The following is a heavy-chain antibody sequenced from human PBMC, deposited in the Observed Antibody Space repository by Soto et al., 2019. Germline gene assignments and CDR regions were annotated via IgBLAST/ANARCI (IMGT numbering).Heavy chain of an antibody. CDR3: ARTRDNNINYYYALDV. CDR1: GGSFSGYY. Sequence: PSETLSLTCAVYGGSFSGYYWSWIRQPPGKGLEWIGEINHSGTTNYNPSLRSRVTISLDRSNDQFSLKLSSVTAADTAVYYCARTRDNNINYYYALDVWGPGTTVTVSS. CDR2: INHSGTT. V-gene: IGHV4-34*01. J-gene: IGHJ6*02. D-gene: IGHD1-20*01.